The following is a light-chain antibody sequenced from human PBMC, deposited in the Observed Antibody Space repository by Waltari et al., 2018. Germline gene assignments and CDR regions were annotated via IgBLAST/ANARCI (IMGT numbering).Light chain of an antibody. CDR3: SSYTSSSTRV. J-gene: IGLJ1*01. CDR2: DVS. CDR1: SSDVGGYNY. Sequence: QSALTQPASVSGSPGQSITISCTGTSSDVGGYNYVSWYQQHPGKAPKLMIYDVSNRPSGVANRFSGSNSGNTASLTISGLQAEDEADYDCSSYTSSSTRVFGTGTKVTVL. V-gene: IGLV2-14*03.